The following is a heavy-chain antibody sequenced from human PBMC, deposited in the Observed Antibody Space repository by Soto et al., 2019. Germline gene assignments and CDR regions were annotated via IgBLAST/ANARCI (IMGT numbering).Heavy chain of an antibody. CDR3: AKREDDGSGSPWFAF. CDR1: GFTFSRYA. Sequence: GGSLRLSCAGSGFTFSRYAMNWVRQAPGKGLEWVSIISSRGDRTSYAESVKGRFTISRDDSKNMLFLQMNRLRAEDTAVYYCAKREDDGSGSPWFAFWGHGTLVTVSS. J-gene: IGHJ5*01. D-gene: IGHD3-10*01. V-gene: IGHV3-23*01. CDR2: ISSRGDRT.